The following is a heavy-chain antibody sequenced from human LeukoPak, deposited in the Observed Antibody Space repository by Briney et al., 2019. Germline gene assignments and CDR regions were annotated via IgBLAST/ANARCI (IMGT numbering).Heavy chain of an antibody. D-gene: IGHD1-26*01. CDR3: ARDSGRNGGYYFDY. V-gene: IGHV4-39*07. Sequence: SETLSLTCTVSGGSISSSSYYWGWIRQPPGKGLEWIGSIYYSGSTYYNPSLKSRVTISVDTSKNQFSLKLSSVTGADTAVYYCARDSGRNGGYYFDYWGQGTLVTVSS. J-gene: IGHJ4*02. CDR1: GGSISSSSYY. CDR2: IYYSGST.